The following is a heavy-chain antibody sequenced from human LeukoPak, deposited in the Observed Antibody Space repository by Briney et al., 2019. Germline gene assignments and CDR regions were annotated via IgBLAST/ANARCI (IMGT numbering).Heavy chain of an antibody. J-gene: IGHJ3*02. V-gene: IGHV3-9*01. Sequence: GGSLRLSCVVSGFTFDDYAMHWVRQAPGKGLEWVSGISWSSGNIGYADSVKGRFTISRDNAKNSLYLQMNSLRAEDTALYYCAKDISAEVVAGTPGAFDIWGQGTMVTVSS. D-gene: IGHD6-19*01. CDR3: AKDISAEVVAGTPGAFDI. CDR2: ISWSSGNI. CDR1: GFTFDDYA.